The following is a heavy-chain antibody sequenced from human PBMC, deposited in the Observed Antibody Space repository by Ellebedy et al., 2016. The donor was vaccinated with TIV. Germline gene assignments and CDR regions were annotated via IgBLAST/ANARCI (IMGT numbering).Heavy chain of an antibody. D-gene: IGHD6-13*01. V-gene: IGHV4-61*01. CDR3: ARDGNAAGTGNDAFDI. J-gene: IGHJ3*02. CDR2: IYYSGST. CDR1: GGSVSSGSYY. Sequence: SETLSLXXTVSGGSVSSGSYYWSWIRQPPGKGLEWIGYIYYSGSTYYNPSLKSRVTISVDTSKNQFSLKLSSVTAADTAVYYCARDGNAAGTGNDAFDIWGQGTMVTVSS.